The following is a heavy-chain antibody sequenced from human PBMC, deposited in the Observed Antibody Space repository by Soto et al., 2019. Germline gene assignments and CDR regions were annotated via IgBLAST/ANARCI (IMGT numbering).Heavy chain of an antibody. D-gene: IGHD3-10*01. CDR3: ARSRGTTVRGVILNDAFDV. CDR2: IYHSGST. CDR1: GYSISSGYY. J-gene: IGHJ3*01. V-gene: IGHV4-38-2*01. Sequence: SETLSLTCAVSGYSISSGYYWGWIRQPPGKGLEWIGSIYHSGSTYYNPSLKSRVTISVDTSKNQFSLKLSSVTAADTAVYYCARSRGTTVRGVILNDAFDVWGQGTMVTVSS.